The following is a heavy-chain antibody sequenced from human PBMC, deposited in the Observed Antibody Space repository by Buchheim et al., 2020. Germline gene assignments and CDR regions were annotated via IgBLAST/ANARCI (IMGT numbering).Heavy chain of an antibody. V-gene: IGHV3-23*01. Sequence: EVQLLESGGGLVEPGGSLRLSCAASGFTFSSYAMTWVRQAPGKGLEWVSTINNGGGYTYYADSVKGRFPISRDNSENTLYLQMDSLRAEDTAVYYCAKDLGSAPVGYWGQGTL. CDR2: INNGGGYT. J-gene: IGHJ4*02. D-gene: IGHD1-26*01. CDR1: GFTFSSYA. CDR3: AKDLGSAPVGY.